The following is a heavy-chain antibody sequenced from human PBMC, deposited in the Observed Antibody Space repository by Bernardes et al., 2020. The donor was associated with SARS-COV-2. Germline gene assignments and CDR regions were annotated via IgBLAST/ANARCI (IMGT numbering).Heavy chain of an antibody. CDR2: INPKSGDT. J-gene: IGHJ6*02. Sequence: ASVKVSCNTSGYTFTAYYMHWVRQAPGQGLEWMGWINPKSGDTNYAQKFQGRVTMTRDTSIRTAYMELNSLLSDDTAVYYCARVPSGAVRPAYYYGMDVWGQGTTVTVSS. D-gene: IGHD1-26*01. CDR3: ARVPSGAVRPAYYYGMDV. V-gene: IGHV1-2*02. CDR1: GYTFTAYY.